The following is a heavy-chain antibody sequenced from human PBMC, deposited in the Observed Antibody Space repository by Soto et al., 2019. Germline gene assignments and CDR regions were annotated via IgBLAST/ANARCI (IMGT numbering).Heavy chain of an antibody. Sequence: QVQLVESGGGVVQPGRSLRLSCAASGFTFSSYGMHWVRQAPGKGLEWVAVIWYDGSNKYYADSVKGRFTISRDNSKNTLYLHMNSLRAEDTAVYYCARDLHGFGEFTYYYYVMDVWGQGTTVTVSS. CDR1: GFTFSSYG. CDR2: IWYDGSNK. J-gene: IGHJ6*02. CDR3: ARDLHGFGEFTYYYYVMDV. V-gene: IGHV3-33*01. D-gene: IGHD3-10*01.